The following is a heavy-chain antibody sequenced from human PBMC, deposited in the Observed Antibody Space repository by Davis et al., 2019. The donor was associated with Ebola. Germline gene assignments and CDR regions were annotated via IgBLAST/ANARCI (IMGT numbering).Heavy chain of an antibody. Sequence: PGGSLRLSCAASGFTFSSYSMNWVRQAPGKGLEWVSSISSSSSYIYYADSVKGRFTISRDNAKNSLYLQMNSLRAEDTAVYYCARGGVVPAARYAEYFQHWGQGTLVTVSS. D-gene: IGHD2-2*01. CDR1: GFTFSSYS. CDR2: ISSSSSYI. V-gene: IGHV3-21*01. J-gene: IGHJ1*01. CDR3: ARGGVVPAARYAEYFQH.